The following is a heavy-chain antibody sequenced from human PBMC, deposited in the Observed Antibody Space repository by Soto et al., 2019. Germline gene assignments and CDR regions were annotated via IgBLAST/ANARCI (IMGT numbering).Heavy chain of an antibody. CDR2: IYYSGST. Sequence: QVQLQESGPGLVKPSQTLSLTCTVSGGSISSGGYYWSWIRQHPGKGLEWVGYIYYSGSTYYNPSLKSRVTISVDTSKNQFSLKLSSVTAADTAVYYCARGITMVRGVILTPYFDYWGQGTLVTVSS. CDR3: ARGITMVRGVILTPYFDY. D-gene: IGHD3-10*01. CDR1: GGSISSGGYY. V-gene: IGHV4-31*03. J-gene: IGHJ4*02.